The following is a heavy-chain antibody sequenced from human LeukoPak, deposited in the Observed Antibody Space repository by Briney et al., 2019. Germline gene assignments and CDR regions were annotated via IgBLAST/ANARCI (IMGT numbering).Heavy chain of an antibody. V-gene: IGHV4-59*01. CDR1: GGSISGFY. D-gene: IGHD6-19*01. Sequence: KPSETLALTCTVSGGSISGFYWGWIRQPPRKGLEWIGFIYYSGSANYNPSLKSRVTMSVDTSKNQFSLKLSSVTAADTAFYYCARDRDSSGWFDYWGQGTLVTVSS. CDR3: ARDRDSSGWFDY. CDR2: IYYSGSA. J-gene: IGHJ4*02.